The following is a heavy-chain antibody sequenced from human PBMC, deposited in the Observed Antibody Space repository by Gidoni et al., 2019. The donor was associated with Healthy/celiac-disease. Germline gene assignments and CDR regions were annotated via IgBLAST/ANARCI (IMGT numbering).Heavy chain of an antibody. CDR1: GFPFSSYA. CDR2: ISGSGGST. J-gene: IGHJ4*02. D-gene: IGHD5-12*01. CDR3: AKDGVEMATIYDY. Sequence: EVQLLESGGGLVQPGGSLSLSCAASGFPFSSYAMSWVRQAPGKGLEWVSAISGSGGSTYYADSVKGRFTIARDNSKNTLYLQMNSLRAEDTAVYYCAKDGVEMATIYDYWGQGTLVTVSS. V-gene: IGHV3-23*01.